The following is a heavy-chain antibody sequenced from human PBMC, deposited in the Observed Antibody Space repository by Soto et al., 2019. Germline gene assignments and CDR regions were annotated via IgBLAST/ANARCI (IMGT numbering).Heavy chain of an antibody. CDR1: GGSISSGGYY. CDR3: ARDTTFHAFDI. J-gene: IGHJ3*02. CDR2: IYYSGST. Sequence: SETLSLTCTVSGGSISSGGYYWSWIRQHPGKGLEWIGYIYYSGSTYYNPSLKSRVTISVDTSKNQFSLKLSSVTAADTAVYYCARDTTFHAFDIWGQGTMVTVSS. D-gene: IGHD3-10*02. V-gene: IGHV4-31*03.